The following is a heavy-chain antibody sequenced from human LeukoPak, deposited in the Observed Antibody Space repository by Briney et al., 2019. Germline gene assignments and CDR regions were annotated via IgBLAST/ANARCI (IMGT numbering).Heavy chain of an antibody. CDR2: IVVGSGNT. D-gene: IGHD3-22*01. J-gene: IGHJ4*02. Sequence: SVKVSCKASGFTFTSSAVQWVRQARGQRLEWIGWIVVGSGNTNYAQKFQERVTITRDMSTSTAYMELSSLRSEDTAVYYCAAMSVVISDPLVFDYWGQGTLVTVSS. CDR3: AAMSVVISDPLVFDY. V-gene: IGHV1-58*01. CDR1: GFTFTSSA.